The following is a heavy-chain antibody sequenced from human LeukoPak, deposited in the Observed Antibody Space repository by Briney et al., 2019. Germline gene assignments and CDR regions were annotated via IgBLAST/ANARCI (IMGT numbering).Heavy chain of an antibody. CDR2: ISSNGGST. Sequence: GGSLRLSCVASGFTFSNSWMNWVRQAPGKGLEYVSAISSNGGSTYYADSVKGRFTISRDNSKNTLYLQMSSLRAEDTAVYYCVKDRGYSGYGGYYFDYWGQGTLVTVSS. J-gene: IGHJ4*02. D-gene: IGHD5-12*01. CDR3: VKDRGYSGYGGYYFDY. CDR1: GFTFSNSW. V-gene: IGHV3-64D*09.